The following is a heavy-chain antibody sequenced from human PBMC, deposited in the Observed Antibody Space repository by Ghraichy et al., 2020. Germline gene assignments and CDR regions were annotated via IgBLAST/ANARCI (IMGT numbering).Heavy chain of an antibody. CDR1: GFTFSDYY. CDR2: ISSSGSTI. Sequence: GGSLRLSCAASGFTFSDYYMSWIRQAPGKGLEWVSYISSSGSTIYYADPVKGRFPISRDNAKNSLDLQMNSLRAEDTAVYYCARDVGVWELPDYWGQGPLVTVSS. D-gene: IGHD1-26*01. CDR3: ARDVGVWELPDY. J-gene: IGHJ4*02. V-gene: IGHV3-11*01.